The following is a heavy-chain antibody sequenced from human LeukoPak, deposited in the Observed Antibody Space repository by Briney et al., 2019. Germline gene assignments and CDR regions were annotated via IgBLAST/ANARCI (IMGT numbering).Heavy chain of an antibody. CDR2: ISYDGSNK. D-gene: IGHD6-13*01. Sequence: GGSLRLSCAASGFTFSSYGMHWVRQAPGKGQEWVAVISYDGSNKYYADSVKGRFTISRDNSKNTLYLQMNSLRAEDTAVYYCAKGSSSWYGNWFDPWGQGTLVTVSS. J-gene: IGHJ5*02. CDR1: GFTFSSYG. V-gene: IGHV3-30*18. CDR3: AKGSSSWYGNWFDP.